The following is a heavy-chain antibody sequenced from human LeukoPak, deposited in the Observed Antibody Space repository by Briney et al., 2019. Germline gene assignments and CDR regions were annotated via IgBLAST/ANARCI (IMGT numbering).Heavy chain of an antibody. CDR3: ARDGHIPADY. CDR2: ISHDGSDK. V-gene: IGHV3-30*03. CDR1: GFGFSSYV. Sequence: PGGSLRLSCAAPGFGFSSYVMHWVRQGQGKGLEWVAVISHDGSDKFYADSVKGRFTISRDNSKNTLYLQMNNLRPEDTAVYYCARDGHIPADYWGQGTLVTVSS. J-gene: IGHJ4*02.